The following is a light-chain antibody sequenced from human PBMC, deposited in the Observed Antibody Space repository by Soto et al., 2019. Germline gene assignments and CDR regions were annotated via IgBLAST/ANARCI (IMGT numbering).Light chain of an antibody. CDR3: LEDGRPSWT. J-gene: IGKJ1*01. V-gene: IGKV3-20*01. CDR2: GAS. CDR1: QSVSTNF. Sequence: EIVLTQSPGTLSLSPGEGATLSCRASQSVSTNFFAWYQQKPGQAPRLLISGASTRATGIPDRFSGSGSGTDFSLTVNRLGPEDFAVDYGLEDGRPSWTFGQGT.